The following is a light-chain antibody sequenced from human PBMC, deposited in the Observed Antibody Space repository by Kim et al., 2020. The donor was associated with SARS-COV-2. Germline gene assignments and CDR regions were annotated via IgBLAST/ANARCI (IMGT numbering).Light chain of an antibody. J-gene: IGKJ2*01. CDR3: MQALLTPYT. CDR1: QSLLHSNGYQY. V-gene: IGKV2-28*01. Sequence: DIEMTQSPLSLPVTPGEPASISCRSSQSLLHSNGYQYLDWYLQKAGQSPQLLIYLGSHRASGVPDRFSGGGSGTDFTLKISRVEAEGVGVYYCMQALLTPYTFGQGTKLQI. CDR2: LGS.